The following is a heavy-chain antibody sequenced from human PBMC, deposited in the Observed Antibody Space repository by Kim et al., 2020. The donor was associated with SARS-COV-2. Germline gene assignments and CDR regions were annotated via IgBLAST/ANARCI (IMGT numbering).Heavy chain of an antibody. Sequence: GGSLRLSCAASGFTFSSYAMSWVRQAPGKGLEWVSVISGSGGITYYADSVKGRFTISRDNSKNTLYLQMNSLRAEDTAVYYCAKGRMASGSMFDYWGQGTLVTVSS. J-gene: IGHJ4*02. CDR2: ISGSGGIT. CDR1: GFTFSSYA. V-gene: IGHV3-23*01. D-gene: IGHD3-10*01. CDR3: AKGRMASGSMFDY.